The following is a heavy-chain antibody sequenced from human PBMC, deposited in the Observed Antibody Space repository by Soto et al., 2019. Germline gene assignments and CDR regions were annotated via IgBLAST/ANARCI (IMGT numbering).Heavy chain of an antibody. CDR3: ARDPIPGYKAFDY. CDR2: TYYRSKWYY. D-gene: IGHD5-12*01. V-gene: IGHV6-1*01. J-gene: IGHJ4*02. Sequence: SQTLSLTCAIPGDSVSSNSATWNWIRQSPSRGLEWLGRTYYRSKWYYDYALSVKSRITINPDTSRNQFSLQLNSVSPEDTAVYYCARDPIPGYKAFDYWGQGTLVTVSS. CDR1: GDSVSSNSAT.